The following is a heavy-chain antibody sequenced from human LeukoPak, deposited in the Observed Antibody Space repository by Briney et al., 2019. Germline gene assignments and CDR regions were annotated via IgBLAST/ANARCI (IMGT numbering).Heavy chain of an antibody. CDR3: AREGSYYDSSGLYYMDV. CDR1: GGSFSGYY. D-gene: IGHD3-22*01. Sequence: PSETLSLTCAVYGGSFSGYYWSWICQPPGKGLEWIGEINHSGSTNYNPSLKSRVTISVDTSKNQFSLKLSSVTAADAAVYYCAREGSYYDSSGLYYMDVWGKGTTVTVSS. J-gene: IGHJ6*03. CDR2: INHSGST. V-gene: IGHV4-34*01.